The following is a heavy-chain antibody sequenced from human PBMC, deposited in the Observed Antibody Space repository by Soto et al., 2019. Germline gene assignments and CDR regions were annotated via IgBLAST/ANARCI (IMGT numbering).Heavy chain of an antibody. CDR1: GGSISSGGYY. V-gene: IGHV4-31*03. J-gene: IGHJ6*02. Sequence: SETLSRTCTVSGGSISSGGYYWSWIRQHPGKGLEWIGYIYYSGSTYYNPSLKSRVTISVDTSKNQFSLKLSSVTAADTAVYYCARDSTSYYYGMDVWGQGTTVTVSS. CDR2: IYYSGST. CDR3: ARDSTSYYYGMDV.